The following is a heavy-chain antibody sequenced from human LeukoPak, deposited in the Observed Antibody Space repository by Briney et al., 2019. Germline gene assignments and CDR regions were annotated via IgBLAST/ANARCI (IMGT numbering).Heavy chain of an antibody. J-gene: IGHJ4*02. CDR2: ISGSDDNT. CDR1: GFTFNNYA. V-gene: IGHV3-23*01. CDR3: ANDFDH. Sequence: GGSLRLSCAASGFTFNNYAMSWVRQAPGKGLEWVSTISGSDDNTYNADSVKGRFTISRDISKNTLYLLMNSLRADDTALYYCANDFDHWGQGTLVTVSS.